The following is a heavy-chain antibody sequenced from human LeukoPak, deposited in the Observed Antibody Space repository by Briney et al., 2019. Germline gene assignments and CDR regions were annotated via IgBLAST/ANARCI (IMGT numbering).Heavy chain of an antibody. CDR1: GYTFTSYG. V-gene: IGHV1-18*01. Sequence: ASVKVSCKASGYTFTSYGISWVRQAPGQGLEWMGWISAYNGNTNYAQELQGRVTMTTDTSTSTAYMELRSLRSDDTAVYYCARVLYCGGDCYLGFDYWGQGTLVTVSS. CDR2: ISAYNGNT. D-gene: IGHD2-21*01. J-gene: IGHJ4*02. CDR3: ARVLYCGGDCYLGFDY.